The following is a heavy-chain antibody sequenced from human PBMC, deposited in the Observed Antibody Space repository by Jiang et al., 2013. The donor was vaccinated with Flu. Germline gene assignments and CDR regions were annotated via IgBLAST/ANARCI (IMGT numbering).Heavy chain of an antibody. D-gene: IGHD6-19*01. CDR2: INHSGST. CDR3: ARGLLRYSSGWYAH. J-gene: IGHJ4*02. Sequence: LLKPSETLSLTCAVYGGSFSGYYWSWIRQPPGKGLEWIGEINHSGSTNYNPSLKSRVTISVDTSKNQFSLKLSSVTAADTAVYYCARGLLRYSSGWYAHWGQGTLVTVSS. CDR1: GGSFSGYY. V-gene: IGHV4-34*01.